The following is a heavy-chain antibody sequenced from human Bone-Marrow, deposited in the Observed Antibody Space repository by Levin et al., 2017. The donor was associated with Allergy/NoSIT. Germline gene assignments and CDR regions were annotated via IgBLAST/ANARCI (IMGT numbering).Heavy chain of an antibody. CDR1: GDSISTYY. J-gene: IGHJ4*02. CDR2: IDASGNT. V-gene: IGHV4-4*07. CDR3: ARVVPGSPYFDY. Sequence: RSQTLSLTCTVSGDSISTYYWNWIRQPAGKGLEWLGRIDASGNTIYNPSLKSRVIMSVDTSKHQFSLNLNSVTAADTAVYYCARVVPGSPYFDYWGQGTLVTVSS. D-gene: IGHD3-10*01.